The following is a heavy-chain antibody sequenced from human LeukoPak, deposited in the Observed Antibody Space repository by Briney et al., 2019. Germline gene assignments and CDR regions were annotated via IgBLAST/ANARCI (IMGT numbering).Heavy chain of an antibody. D-gene: IGHD2-2*01. CDR1: GGSISNYF. CDR2: IYYKRST. CDR3: ARYQVGADYYFDY. J-gene: IGHJ4*02. Sequence: SETLSLTCTVSGGSISNYFWSSIRQPPGKGLELIGYIYYKRSTNYNPSLKSRVNISVATSKSQFSLKLSCVTAADTAVYYCARYQVGADYYFDYWGQGTVVTVSS. V-gene: IGHV4-59*01.